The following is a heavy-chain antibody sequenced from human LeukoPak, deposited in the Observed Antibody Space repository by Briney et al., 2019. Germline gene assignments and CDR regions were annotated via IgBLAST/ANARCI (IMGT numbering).Heavy chain of an antibody. CDR2: INHRGST. J-gene: IGHJ5*02. V-gene: IGHV4-34*01. D-gene: IGHD3-22*01. CDR1: GGSISSGGYY. Sequence: SETLSLTCAVSGGSISSGGYYWSWIRQPPGKGLEWIGEINHRGSTNYNPSLKSRVTISVDTSKNQFSLKLSSVTAADTAVYYCARARRITMIVVANWFDPWGQGTLVTVSS. CDR3: ARARRITMIVVANWFDP.